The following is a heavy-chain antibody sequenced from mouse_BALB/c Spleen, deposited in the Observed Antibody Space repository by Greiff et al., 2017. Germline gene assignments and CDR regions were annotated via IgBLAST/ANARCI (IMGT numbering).Heavy chain of an antibody. CDR1: GFPFSDYS. V-gene: IGHV5-4*02. Sequence: EVQVVESGGGLVQPGGSLKLSCAASGFPFSDYSMSWVRQTPEKRLEWVANISDGGSYTYYPDSVKGRFTISRDNAKNNLYLQMSSLKSEDTAIYYLARDNDSDGVAYWGQGTLVTVSA. CDR2: ISDGGSYT. D-gene: IGHD2-4*01. CDR3: ARDNDSDGVAY. J-gene: IGHJ3*01.